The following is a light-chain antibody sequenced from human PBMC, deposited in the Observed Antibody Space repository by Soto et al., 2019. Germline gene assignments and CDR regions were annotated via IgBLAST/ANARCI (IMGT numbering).Light chain of an antibody. V-gene: IGLV2-14*01. CDR1: SSDVGGYTY. CDR2: DVS. Sequence: QSALTQPASVSGSPGQSITISCTGTSSDVGGYTYVSWYQQHPGKAPKHMIFDVSNRPSGVSRRFSGSKSGNTASLTISGLQAEDEADYYCSSYTSSSPYVFGTGTKVTVL. J-gene: IGLJ1*01. CDR3: SSYTSSSPYV.